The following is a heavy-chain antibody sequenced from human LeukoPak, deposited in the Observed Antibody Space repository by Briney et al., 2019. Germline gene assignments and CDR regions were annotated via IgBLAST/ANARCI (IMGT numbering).Heavy chain of an antibody. V-gene: IGHV3-23*01. CDR2: ISASGDRT. D-gene: IGHD6-19*01. J-gene: IGHJ4*02. Sequence: PGRSLRLSCAASGFAFTRQDMDWVRQAPGKGLEWVSAISASGDRTYYVDSVKGRFTISRDNSKNTLYLQMTSLRADDTAVYYCAKDARRSSGWYFFDHWGQGTLVTVSS. CDR1: GFAFTRQD. CDR3: AKDARRSSGWYFFDH.